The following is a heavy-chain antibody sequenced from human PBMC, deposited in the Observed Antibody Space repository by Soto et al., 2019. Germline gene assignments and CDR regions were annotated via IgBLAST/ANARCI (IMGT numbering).Heavy chain of an antibody. D-gene: IGHD6-19*01. J-gene: IGHJ5*02. CDR3: AREDSSGHDWFDV. Sequence: QVQLVQSGAEVKKPGASVKVSCKASGYTFTNYAMHWVRQAPGQRLEWMGWINAGNGDTKYSQKFRGRVTITRDTSASTAYMELSSLRSDDTAVYYCAREDSSGHDWFDVWGQGTLVTVSS. V-gene: IGHV1-3*01. CDR2: INAGNGDT. CDR1: GYTFTNYA.